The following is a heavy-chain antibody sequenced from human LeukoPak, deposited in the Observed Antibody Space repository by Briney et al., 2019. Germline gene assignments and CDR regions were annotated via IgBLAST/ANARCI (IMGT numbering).Heavy chain of an antibody. V-gene: IGHV3-23*01. J-gene: IGHJ4*02. CDR2: ISGSGGST. D-gene: IGHD6-19*01. Sequence: GGSLRLSCAASGFTFSSYAMSWVRQAPGKGLEWVSAISGSGGSTYSADSVKGRFTISRDNSKNTMYLQMNSLRAEDTAVYYCAKDLSVAANYYFDYWGQGTLVTVSS. CDR3: AKDLSVAANYYFDY. CDR1: GFTFSSYA.